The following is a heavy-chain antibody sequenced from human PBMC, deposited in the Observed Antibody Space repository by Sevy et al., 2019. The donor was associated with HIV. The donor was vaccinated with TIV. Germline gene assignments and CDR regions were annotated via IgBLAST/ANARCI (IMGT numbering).Heavy chain of an antibody. Sequence: ASVKVSCKASGYTFTSYGISWVRQAPGQGLEWMGWISGYNGNTNYPQKLQGRVTMTTDTSTSTAYTELRSLRSDDTAVYYCARDLGGYGGDSIDYWGQGTLVTVSS. D-gene: IGHD2-21*02. CDR2: ISGYNGNT. V-gene: IGHV1-18*01. J-gene: IGHJ4*02. CDR1: GYTFTSYG. CDR3: ARDLGGYGGDSIDY.